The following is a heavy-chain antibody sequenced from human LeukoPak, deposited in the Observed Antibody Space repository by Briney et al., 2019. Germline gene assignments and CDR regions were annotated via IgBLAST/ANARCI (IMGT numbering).Heavy chain of an antibody. V-gene: IGHV1-2*02. Sequence: ASVKVSCKASGYTFTGYYMHWVRQAPGQGLEWMGWINPNSGGTNYAQKFQGRVTMTRDTSISTAHMELSSLRSEDTAVYYCARGVGELLYYYYGMDVWGQGTTVTVSS. CDR3: ARGVGELLYYYYGMDV. CDR2: INPNSGGT. J-gene: IGHJ6*02. D-gene: IGHD3-10*01. CDR1: GYTFTGYY.